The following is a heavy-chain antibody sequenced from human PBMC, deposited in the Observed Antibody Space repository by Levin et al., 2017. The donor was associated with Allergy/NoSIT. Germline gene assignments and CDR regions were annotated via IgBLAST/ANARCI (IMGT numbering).Heavy chain of an antibody. Sequence: ASVKVSCKASGYTFTGYYMHWVRQAPGQGLEWMGRINPNSGGTNYAQKFQGRVTMTRDTSISTAYMELSRLRSDDTAVYYCARSFTVTQQFDYWGQGTLVTVSS. J-gene: IGHJ4*02. V-gene: IGHV1-2*06. CDR3: ARSFTVTQQFDY. CDR1: GYTFTGYY. D-gene: IGHD4-17*01. CDR2: INPNSGGT.